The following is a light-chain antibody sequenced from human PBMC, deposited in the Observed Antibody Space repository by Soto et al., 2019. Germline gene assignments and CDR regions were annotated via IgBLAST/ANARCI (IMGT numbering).Light chain of an antibody. CDR3: QQRSDWPLT. Sequence: EIVLTQSPGTLSLSPGERATLSCRASQTVSSTFLAWYQQKPGQAPRLLIYDASNRASGIPARFSGSGSETDFTLTISSLEPEDFAVYYCQQRSDWPLTFGQGTRLEIK. J-gene: IGKJ5*01. V-gene: IGKV3-11*01. CDR2: DAS. CDR1: QTVSSTF.